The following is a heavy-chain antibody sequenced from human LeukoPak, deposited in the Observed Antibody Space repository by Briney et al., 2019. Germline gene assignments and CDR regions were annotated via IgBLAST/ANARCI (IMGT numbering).Heavy chain of an antibody. CDR3: TRHFFSE. J-gene: IGHJ4*02. CDR2: SRNKVDSYTT. Sequence: PGGSLRLSCAASGFTISDHYMDWVRQAPGKGLEWVGRSRNKVDSYTTYYAASVKGRFTISRDDSKNSLYLQMNSLKAEDTAVYYCTRHFFSEWGQGTLVTVSS. CDR1: GFTISDHY. D-gene: IGHD3-3*02. V-gene: IGHV3-72*01.